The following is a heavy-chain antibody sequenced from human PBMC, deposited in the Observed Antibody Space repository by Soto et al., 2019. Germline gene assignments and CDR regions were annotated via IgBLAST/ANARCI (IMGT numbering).Heavy chain of an antibody. CDR3: AFGTDYFHY. V-gene: IGHV1-3*01. Sequence: ASVKVSCKASGYTFTNYAMHWVRQAPGQRPEWMGWIHAGDGNTKSSQNFQGRLTITRDTSANTAYMELSSLRSEDTAVYYCAFGTDYFHYWGQGTLVTVSS. CDR1: GYTFTNYA. D-gene: IGHD3-16*01. J-gene: IGHJ1*01. CDR2: IHAGDGNT.